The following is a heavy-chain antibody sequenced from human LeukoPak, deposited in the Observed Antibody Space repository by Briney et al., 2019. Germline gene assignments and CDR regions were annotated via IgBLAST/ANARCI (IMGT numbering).Heavy chain of an antibody. D-gene: IGHD3-22*01. CDR3: ARDSDYYDSSGSPARAFDI. CDR2: ISSSSSTI. Sequence: GGSLRLSCAASAFTFSSYTMNWVRQAPGKGLEWVSYISSSSSTIYYADSVKGRFTISRDNAKNSLYLQMNSLRAEDTAVYYCARDSDYYDSSGSPARAFDIWGQGTMVTVSS. V-gene: IGHV3-48*01. J-gene: IGHJ3*02. CDR1: AFTFSSYT.